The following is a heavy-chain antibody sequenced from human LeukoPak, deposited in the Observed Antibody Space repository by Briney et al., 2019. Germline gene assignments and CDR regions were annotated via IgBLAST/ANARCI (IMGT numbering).Heavy chain of an antibody. V-gene: IGHV1-18*01. J-gene: IGHJ5*01. CDR3: ARPRNYYDNGGYYNWFDS. Sequence: ASVKVSCKASGYTFNTYSFSWVRQAPGQGLEWMGWISVNNGNAKYAQKFQGRVTMTTDTSTTTAYMELRSLRSDDTAVYFCARPRNYYDNGGYYNWFDSWGQGTLVTVSS. CDR1: GYTFNTYS. D-gene: IGHD3-22*01. CDR2: ISVNNGNA.